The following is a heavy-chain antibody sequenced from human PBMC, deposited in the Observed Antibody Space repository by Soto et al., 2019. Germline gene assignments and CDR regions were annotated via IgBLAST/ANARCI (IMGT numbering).Heavy chain of an antibody. Sequence: PSETLSLTCAVYGGSFSGYYWSWIRQPPGKGLEWIGEINHSGSTNYNPSLKSRVTISVDSSKNQFSLKVSSVTAADTAVYYCARGYPYYPYYYYGMDVWGQGTTVNVSS. J-gene: IGHJ6*02. D-gene: IGHD3-10*01. CDR3: ARGYPYYPYYYYGMDV. V-gene: IGHV4-34*01. CDR2: INHSGST. CDR1: GGSFSGYY.